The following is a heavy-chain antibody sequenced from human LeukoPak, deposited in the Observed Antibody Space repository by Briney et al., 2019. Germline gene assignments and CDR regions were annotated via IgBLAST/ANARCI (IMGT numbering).Heavy chain of an antibody. CDR2: INWNGASR. CDR3: AKDIDIVATILDY. J-gene: IGHJ4*02. V-gene: IGHV3-20*04. D-gene: IGHD5-12*01. Sequence: PGGSLRLSCVASGFTFDDYGMSWVRQAPGQGPEWVSDINWNGASRRYADSVKGRFTISRDNSKNTLYLQMNSLRAEDTAVYYCAKDIDIVATILDYWGQGTLVTVSS. CDR1: GFTFDDYG.